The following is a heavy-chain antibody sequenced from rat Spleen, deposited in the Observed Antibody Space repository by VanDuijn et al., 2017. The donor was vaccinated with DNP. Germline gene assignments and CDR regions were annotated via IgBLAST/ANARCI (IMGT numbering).Heavy chain of an antibody. D-gene: IGHD1-11*01. V-gene: IGHV5-31*01. CDR1: GFTFNNYW. J-gene: IGHJ3*01. Sequence: EVQLVESGGDLVQPGRSLKLSCVASGFTFNNYWMTWIRQVPGKGLEWVASISSSGGSTYYPDSVKGRFTISRDNAKNTLYLQMNSLRSEDTATYYCAINYGGYSWFAYWGQGTLVTVSS. CDR3: AINYGGYSWFAY. CDR2: ISSSGGST.